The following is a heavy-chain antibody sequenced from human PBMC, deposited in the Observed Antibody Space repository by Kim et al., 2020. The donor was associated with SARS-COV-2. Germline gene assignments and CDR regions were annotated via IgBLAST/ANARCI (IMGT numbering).Heavy chain of an antibody. Sequence: SVKVSCKASGGTFSSYAISWVRQAPGQGLEWMGGIIPIFGTANYAQKFQGRVTITADESTSTAYMELSSLRSEDTAVYYCARMWLRGGYYFDYWGQGTLVTVSS. J-gene: IGHJ4*02. CDR3: ARMWLRGGYYFDY. V-gene: IGHV1-69*13. CDR1: GGTFSSYA. CDR2: IIPIFGTA. D-gene: IGHD5-12*01.